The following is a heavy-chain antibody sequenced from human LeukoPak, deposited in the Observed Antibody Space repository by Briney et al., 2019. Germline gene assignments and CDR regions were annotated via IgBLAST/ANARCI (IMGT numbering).Heavy chain of an antibody. Sequence: PGGSLRLSCAASGFTFSSYGMHWVRQAPGKGLEWVAVIWYDGSNKYYADSVKGRFTISRDNSKNTLYLQINSLRAEDTAVYYCARAGMGGSHPADYWGQGTLVTVSS. J-gene: IGHJ4*02. CDR2: IWYDGSNK. CDR1: GFTFSSYG. V-gene: IGHV3-33*01. CDR3: ARAGMGGSHPADY. D-gene: IGHD1-26*01.